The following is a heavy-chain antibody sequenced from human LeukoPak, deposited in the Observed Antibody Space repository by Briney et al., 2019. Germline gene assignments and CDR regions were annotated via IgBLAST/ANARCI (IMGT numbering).Heavy chain of an antibody. CDR1: GFTFSSYA. V-gene: IGHV3-23*01. J-gene: IGHJ4*02. Sequence: QPGGPLRLSCAASGFTFSSYAMSWVRQAPGKGLEWVSAISGSGGNTYYADSVKGRFTISRDNSKNMLYLQMNSLRAEDTAVYYCAKGPVIPAATYYFDYWGQGTLVTVSS. D-gene: IGHD2-2*01. CDR2: ISGSGGNT. CDR3: AKGPVIPAATYYFDY.